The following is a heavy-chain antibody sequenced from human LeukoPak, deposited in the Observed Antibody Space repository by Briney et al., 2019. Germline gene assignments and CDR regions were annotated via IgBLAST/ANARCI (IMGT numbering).Heavy chain of an antibody. J-gene: IGHJ4*02. CDR3: ARRWNDAFDY. V-gene: IGHV4-39*01. D-gene: IGHD1-1*01. CDR2: IYYSGRT. CDR1: GGSISSSSYY. Sequence: KPSETLSLTCSVSGGSISSSSYYRGWIRQPPGKGLEWIGSIYYSGRTYYNPSLKSRVTISVDTSKNQFSLKLSSVTAADTAVYYCARRWNDAFDYWGQGTLVTVSS.